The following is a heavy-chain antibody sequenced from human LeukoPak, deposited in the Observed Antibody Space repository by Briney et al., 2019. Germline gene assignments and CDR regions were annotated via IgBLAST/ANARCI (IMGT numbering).Heavy chain of an antibody. CDR3: ARGRGWIYDS. V-gene: IGHV3-9*01. D-gene: IGHD6-19*01. Sequence: GGSLRLSCAASGFTFDDYAMHWVRQAPGKGLEWVSGISWNSGSIGYADPVKGRFTISRDNARNALYLQMNTLRVEDTAVYFCARGRGWIYDSWGQGTLVTVSS. CDR2: ISWNSGSI. J-gene: IGHJ4*02. CDR1: GFTFDDYA.